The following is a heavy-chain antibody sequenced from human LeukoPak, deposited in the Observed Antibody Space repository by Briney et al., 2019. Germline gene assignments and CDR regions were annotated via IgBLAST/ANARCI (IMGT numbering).Heavy chain of an antibody. CDR3: ARFNGRGVSNDY. J-gene: IGHJ4*02. CDR1: GGTFSSYA. CDR2: IIPIFGTA. D-gene: IGHD3-10*01. V-gene: IGHV1-69*06. Sequence: SVKVSCTASGGTFSSYAISWVRQAPGQGLEWMGGIIPIFGTANYAQKFQGRVTITADKSTSTAYMELSSLRSEDTAVYYCARFNGRGVSNDYWGQGTLVTVSA.